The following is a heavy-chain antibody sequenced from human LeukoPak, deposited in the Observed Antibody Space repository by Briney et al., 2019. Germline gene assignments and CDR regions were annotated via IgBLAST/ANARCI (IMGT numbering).Heavy chain of an antibody. CDR1: GYTFTGYY. V-gene: IGHV1-2*02. CDR2: IDPKSGAT. D-gene: IGHD2-2*01. Sequence: GASVTVSCKASGYTFTGYYMHWVRQAPGQGLEWMAWIDPKSGATNYAQRFQGRVTMTRDTSIITAYMELSRLRSDDTAVYYCARGLRVSPAFDYWGQGTLVTVSS. J-gene: IGHJ4*02. CDR3: ARGLRVSPAFDY.